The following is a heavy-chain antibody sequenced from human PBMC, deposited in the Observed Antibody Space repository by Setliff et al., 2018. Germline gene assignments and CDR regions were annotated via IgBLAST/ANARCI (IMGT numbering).Heavy chain of an antibody. V-gene: IGHV4-39*07. CDR2: IYYSGST. CDR3: AREQWLDPPGYYYMDV. D-gene: IGHD6-19*01. Sequence: PSETLSLTCSVSGVSISSTSYYWDWIRQSPGKGLEWIGAIYYSGSTYYNPSLKSRVSMSLNTSKNQFSLKLNSVTAADMAVYYCAREQWLDPPGYYYMDVWAKGTTVTVSS. CDR1: GVSISSTSYY. J-gene: IGHJ6*03.